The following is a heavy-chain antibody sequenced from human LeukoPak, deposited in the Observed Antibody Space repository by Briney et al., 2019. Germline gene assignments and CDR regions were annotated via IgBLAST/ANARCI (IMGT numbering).Heavy chain of an antibody. Sequence: ASVKVSCKASGGTFSSYAISWVRQAPGQGLEWMGGIIPIFGTANYAQKFQGRVTITADESTSTAYMELSSLRSEDTAVYYCARGADNWNSEYYFDYRGQGTLVTVSS. CDR3: ARGADNWNSEYYFDY. J-gene: IGHJ4*02. V-gene: IGHV1-69*13. CDR1: GGTFSSYA. D-gene: IGHD1-7*01. CDR2: IIPIFGTA.